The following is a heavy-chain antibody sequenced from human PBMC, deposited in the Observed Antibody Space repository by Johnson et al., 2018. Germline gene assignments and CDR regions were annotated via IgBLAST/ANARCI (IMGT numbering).Heavy chain of an antibody. CDR1: GFHFGTYG. J-gene: IGHJ3*02. Sequence: QVQLVESGGGVVQPGRSLKLSCAASGFHFGTYGMHWVRQAPGKGLEWVAIISFDGFNTHYGDSVKGRFTISRDNSQNTLYLKMNNLRPEDKAIYYCAKRKSPTTLRCEAFDIWGQGTMVTVSS. CDR2: ISFDGFNT. V-gene: IGHV3-30*18. D-gene: IGHD2-2*01. CDR3: AKRKSPTTLRCEAFDI.